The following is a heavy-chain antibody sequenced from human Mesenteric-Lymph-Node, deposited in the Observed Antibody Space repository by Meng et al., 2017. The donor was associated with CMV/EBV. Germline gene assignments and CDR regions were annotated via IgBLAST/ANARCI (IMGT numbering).Heavy chain of an antibody. CDR2: INSDGSFT. V-gene: IGHV3-74*01. CDR3: TRASSSDFWSGYYTGGPDH. D-gene: IGHD3-3*01. J-gene: IGHJ4*02. CDR1: GFTVITNV. Sequence: GESLKISCTASGFTVITNVLRWARQAPGKGLVWVSRINSDGSFTSYADFVTGRFTISRDNAKNTLYLQMSSLRAEDTAVYYCTRASSSDFWSGYYTGGPDHWGQGTLVTVSS.